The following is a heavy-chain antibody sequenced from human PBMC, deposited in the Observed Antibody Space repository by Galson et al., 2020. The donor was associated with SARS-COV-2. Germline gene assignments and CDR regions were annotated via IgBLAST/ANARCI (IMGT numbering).Heavy chain of an antibody. CDR3: ARGKFSTIFGVVINDAFDI. V-gene: IGHV4-34*01. CDR1: GGSFSGYY. J-gene: IGHJ3*02. Sequence: SETLSLTCAVYGGSFSGYYWSWIRQPPGKGLEWIGEINHSGSNNYNPSPKSRVTISVDTSKNQFSLKLSSVTAADTAVYYCARGKFSTIFGVVINDAFDIWGKGTMVTVSS. CDR2: INHSGSN. D-gene: IGHD3-3*01.